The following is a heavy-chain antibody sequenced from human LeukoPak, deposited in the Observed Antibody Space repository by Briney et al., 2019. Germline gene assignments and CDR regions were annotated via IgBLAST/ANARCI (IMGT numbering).Heavy chain of an antibody. CDR1: GYTFTSYG. CDR3: ARFPTTTDYDFWSGYLYPSHGMDV. J-gene: IGHJ6*02. V-gene: IGHV1-18*01. D-gene: IGHD3-3*01. CDR2: ISAYNGNT. Sequence: GASVKVSCKASGYTFTSYGISWVRQAPGQGLEWMGWISAYNGNTNYAQKLQGRVTMTTDTSTSTAYMELRSLRSDDTAVYYCARFPTTTDYDFWSGYLYPSHGMDVWGQGTTVTVSS.